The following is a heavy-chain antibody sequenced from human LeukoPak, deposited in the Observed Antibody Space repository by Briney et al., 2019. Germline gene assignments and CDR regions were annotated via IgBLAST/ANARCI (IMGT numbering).Heavy chain of an antibody. J-gene: IGHJ4*02. CDR1: GFTFSSYS. CDR3: ARKYGGYADY. V-gene: IGHV3-48*02. D-gene: IGHD5-12*01. Sequence: PGGSLRPSCAASGFTFSSYSMTWVRQAPGKGLEWVSHISGGSSSVYYADSVKGRFTISRDNAKNSLYLQMNSLRDEDTAVYYCARKYGGYADYWGQGTLVTVSS. CDR2: ISGGSSSV.